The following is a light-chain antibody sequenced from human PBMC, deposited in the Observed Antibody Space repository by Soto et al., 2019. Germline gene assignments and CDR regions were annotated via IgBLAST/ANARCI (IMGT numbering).Light chain of an antibody. Sequence: QSALTQPPSASGTLGQRVTISCSGSSSNIGSNTVNWYQQLPGSAPKVLIYSNHQRPSGVPDRFSGPKSGTSASLAISGLQSEDEADYYCAAWDDSLWVFGGGTKLTVL. CDR3: AAWDDSLWV. J-gene: IGLJ3*02. CDR1: SSNIGSNT. CDR2: SNH. V-gene: IGLV1-44*01.